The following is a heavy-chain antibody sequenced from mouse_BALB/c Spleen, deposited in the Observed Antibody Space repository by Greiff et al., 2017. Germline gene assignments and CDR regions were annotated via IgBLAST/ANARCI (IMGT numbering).Heavy chain of an antibody. J-gene: IGHJ4*01. CDR2: IRSKSNNYAT. Sequence: EAGGGLVQPKGSLKLSCAASGFTFNTYAMNWVRQAPGKGLEWVARIRSKSNNYATYYADSVKDRFTISRDDSQSMLYLQMNNLKTEDTAMYYCVRRDYEGAMDYWGQGTSVTVSS. V-gene: IGHV10-1*02. D-gene: IGHD2-4*01. CDR1: GFTFNTYA. CDR3: VRRDYEGAMDY.